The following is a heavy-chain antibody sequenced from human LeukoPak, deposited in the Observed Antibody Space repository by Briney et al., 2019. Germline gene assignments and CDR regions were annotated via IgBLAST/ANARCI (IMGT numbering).Heavy chain of an antibody. V-gene: IGHV3-23*01. CDR1: RITFRHHA. CDR3: TKAVGGGRDAYDV. D-gene: IGHD3-16*01. J-gene: IGHJ3*01. Sequence: GGSLRLSCVASRITFRHHAMNWVRQALGKGLEWVSSIFDSGAPSYYSDSVKGRFTISRDNSRDTFYLQMENLRAEDSATYYCTKAVGGGRDAYDVWGQGTRVIVSS. CDR2: IFDSGAPS.